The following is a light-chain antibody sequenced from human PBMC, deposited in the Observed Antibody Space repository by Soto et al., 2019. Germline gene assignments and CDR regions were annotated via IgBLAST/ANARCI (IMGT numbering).Light chain of an antibody. CDR3: QQANSFPLT. CDR2: TGS. Sequence: DIQMTQSPSSVSASVGDRVSITCPASQHISNWLAWYQQKPGRAPKLLIYTGSSLQSGVPSRFSGTGSGTDFTLTISSLQPEDVATYYCQQANSFPLTFGGGTKVEIK. J-gene: IGKJ4*01. V-gene: IGKV1-12*01. CDR1: QHISNW.